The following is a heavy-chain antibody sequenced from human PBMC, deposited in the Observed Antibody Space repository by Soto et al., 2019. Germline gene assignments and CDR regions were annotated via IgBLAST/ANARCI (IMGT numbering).Heavy chain of an antibody. Sequence: DVQLVESGGGLVQPGGSLRLSCAASGFIFSSHWLSWVRQAPGKGLEWVANIKTDGSEKYYVDSVKGRFTISRDNAENSLSLQMNGLRAEDTAVYYCVRDVGWYYFDYWGQGTLVTVSS. CDR2: IKTDGSEK. V-gene: IGHV3-7*01. D-gene: IGHD3-10*01. CDR1: GFIFSSHW. J-gene: IGHJ4*02. CDR3: VRDVGWYYFDY.